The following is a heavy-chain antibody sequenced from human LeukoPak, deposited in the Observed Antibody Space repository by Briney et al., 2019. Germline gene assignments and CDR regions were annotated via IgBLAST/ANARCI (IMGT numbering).Heavy chain of an antibody. J-gene: IGHJ4*02. Sequence: PGGSLRLSCAASGFTFSSYGMHWVRQAPGKGLEWVAVISYDGSNKYYADSVKGRFTISRDNSKNTLYLQMNSLRAEDTAVYYCAKYDDGYNRGGDYWGQGTLVTVSS. D-gene: IGHD5-24*01. CDR2: ISYDGSNK. V-gene: IGHV3-30*18. CDR1: GFTFSSYG. CDR3: AKYDDGYNRGGDY.